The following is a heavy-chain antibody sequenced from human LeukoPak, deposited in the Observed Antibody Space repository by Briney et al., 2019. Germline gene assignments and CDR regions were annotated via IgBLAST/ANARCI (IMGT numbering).Heavy chain of an antibody. CDR1: GGSISSSNW. Sequence: PSGTLSLTCAVSGGSISSSNWWSWVRQPPGKGLEWIGEIYHSGSTNYNPSLKSRLTISVDTSKNQFSLKLSSVTAADTAVYYCARGKGYSSGWYFDYWGQGTLVTVSS. CDR2: IYHSGST. D-gene: IGHD6-19*01. V-gene: IGHV4-4*02. J-gene: IGHJ4*02. CDR3: ARGKGYSSGWYFDY.